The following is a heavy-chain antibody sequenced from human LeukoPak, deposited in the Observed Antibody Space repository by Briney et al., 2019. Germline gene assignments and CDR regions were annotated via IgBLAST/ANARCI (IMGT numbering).Heavy chain of an antibody. J-gene: IGHJ4*02. CDR2: IIPILGRA. D-gene: IGHD4-17*01. V-gene: IGHV1-69*04. CDR3: ASGHYGDYGQWSSMNY. Sequence: SVKVSCKASGGTFSSYAISWVRQAPGQGLEWMGRIIPILGRANYAQKFQGRVTITADKSTSTAYMELSSLRSEDTAMYYCASGHYGDYGQWSSMNYWGQGTLVTVSS. CDR1: GGTFSSYA.